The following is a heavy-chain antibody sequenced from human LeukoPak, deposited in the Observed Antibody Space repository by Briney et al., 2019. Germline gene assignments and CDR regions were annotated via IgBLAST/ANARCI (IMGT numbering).Heavy chain of an antibody. CDR3: ASRDPCSGGTCYGLGY. CDR1: GFTVSSNY. J-gene: IGHJ4*02. V-gene: IGHV3-53*01. CDR2: IYSGGST. D-gene: IGHD2-15*01. Sequence: SGGSLRLSCAASGFTVSSNYMSWVRQAPGKGLEWVSVIYSGGSTYYADSVKGRFTISRDNSKNTVYLQMNSLRAEDTAVYYCASRDPCSGGTCYGLGYWGQGTLVTVSS.